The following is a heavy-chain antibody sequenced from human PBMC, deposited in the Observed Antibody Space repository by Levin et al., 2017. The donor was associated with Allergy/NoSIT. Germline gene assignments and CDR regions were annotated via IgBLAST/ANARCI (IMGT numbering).Heavy chain of an antibody. CDR2: RGEEGDKK. Sequence: GGSLRLSCAASGFTFSSYGMHWVRQAPGKGLEWVAVRGEEGDKKDDADSVKGRFTISRDNSKNTLYLQMNSLRAEDTAVYYCARVLRFYYYYYMDVWGKGTTVTVSS. V-gene: IGHV3-33*01. J-gene: IGHJ6*03. CDR1: GFTFSSYG. CDR3: ARVLRFYYYYYMDV. D-gene: IGHD5-12*01.